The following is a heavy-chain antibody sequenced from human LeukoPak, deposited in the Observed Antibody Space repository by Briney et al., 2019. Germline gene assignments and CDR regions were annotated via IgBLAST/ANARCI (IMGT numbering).Heavy chain of an antibody. CDR1: GFTFSSYS. CDR3: ARDFHGDYGFDY. V-gene: IGHV3-48*04. Sequence: GGSLRLSCAASGFTFSSYSMNWVRQAPGEGLEWISYISSSSGTTYYADSVKGRFTISRDNAKNSLYLQMNSLRAEDTAVYYCARDFHGDYGFDYWGQGTLVTVSS. D-gene: IGHD4-17*01. J-gene: IGHJ4*02. CDR2: ISSSSGTT.